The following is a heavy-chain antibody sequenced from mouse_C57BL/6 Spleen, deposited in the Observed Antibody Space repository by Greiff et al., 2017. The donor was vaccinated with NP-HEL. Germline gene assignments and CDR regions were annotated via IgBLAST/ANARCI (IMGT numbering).Heavy chain of an antibody. D-gene: IGHD2-4*01. CDR2: IYPGNSDT. V-gene: IGHV1-5*01. CDR1: GYTFTSYW. Sequence: EVQLQQSGTVLARPGASVKMSCKTSGYTFTSYWMHWVKQRPGQGLEWIGAIYPGNSDTSYNQKFKGKAKLTAVTSASTAYMELSSLTNEDSAVYYCTRLEDYGYAMDYWGQGTSVTVSS. J-gene: IGHJ4*01. CDR3: TRLEDYGYAMDY.